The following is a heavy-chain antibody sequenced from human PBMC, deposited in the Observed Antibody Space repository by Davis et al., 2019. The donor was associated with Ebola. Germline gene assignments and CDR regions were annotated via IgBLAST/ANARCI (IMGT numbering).Heavy chain of an antibody. CDR1: GVSISSSNW. CDR2: IYHSGST. J-gene: IGHJ6*02. Sequence: MPSETLSLTCAVSGVSISSSNWWSWVRQPPGKGLEWIGEIYHSGSTNYNPSLKSRVTISVDKSKNQFSLKLSSVTAADTAVYYCARGRSGYYYYGMDVWGQGTTVTVSS. D-gene: IGHD3-22*01. V-gene: IGHV4-4*02. CDR3: ARGRSGYYYYGMDV.